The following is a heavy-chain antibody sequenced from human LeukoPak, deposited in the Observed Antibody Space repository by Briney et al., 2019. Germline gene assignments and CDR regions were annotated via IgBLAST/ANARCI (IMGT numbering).Heavy chain of an antibody. CDR3: AKEGSSGWYYYYGMDV. D-gene: IGHD6-19*01. CDR2: ISGSGGST. Sequence: PGGSLRLSCAASGFTFSSYAMSWVRQAPGKGLEWVSAISGSGGSTYYADSVKGRFTISRDNSKNTLHLQMNSLRAEDTAVYYCAKEGSSGWYYYYGMDVWGQGTTVTVSS. J-gene: IGHJ6*02. CDR1: GFTFSSYA. V-gene: IGHV3-23*01.